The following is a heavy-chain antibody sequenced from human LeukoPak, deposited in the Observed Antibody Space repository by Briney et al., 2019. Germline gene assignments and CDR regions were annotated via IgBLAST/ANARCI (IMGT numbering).Heavy chain of an antibody. J-gene: IGHJ6*03. CDR2: ITTSSTYI. Sequence: GGSLRLSCAASGFSFSDYNMNWVRQAPGKALEWVSSITTSSTYIYYGDSVEGRFTISRDNAKNSLYLQMNGLRAEDTAVYYCARDPYGGSYGAYYYYMDVWGKGTTVTISS. D-gene: IGHD1-26*01. CDR1: GFSFSDYN. V-gene: IGHV3-21*01. CDR3: ARDPYGGSYGAYYYYMDV.